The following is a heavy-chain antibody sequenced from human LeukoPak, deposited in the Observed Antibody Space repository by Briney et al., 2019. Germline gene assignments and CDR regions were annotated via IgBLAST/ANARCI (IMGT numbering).Heavy chain of an antibody. Sequence: SETLSLTCAVYGGSFSGYYWSWIRQPPGKGLEWIGEINHSGSTNYNPSPKSRVTISVDTSKNQFSLKLSSVTAADTAVYYCATASGSTDNWLDPWGQGTLVTVSS. CDR1: GGSFSGYY. CDR2: INHSGST. D-gene: IGHD1-26*01. V-gene: IGHV4-34*01. CDR3: ATASGSTDNWLDP. J-gene: IGHJ5*02.